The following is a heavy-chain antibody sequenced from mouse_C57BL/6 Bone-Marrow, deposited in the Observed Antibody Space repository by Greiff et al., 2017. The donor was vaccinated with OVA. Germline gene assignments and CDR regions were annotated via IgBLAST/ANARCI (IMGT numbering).Heavy chain of an antibody. CDR2: IDPETGGT. J-gene: IGHJ4*01. CDR3: TRGYSNYYAMDY. D-gene: IGHD2-5*01. CDR1: GYTFTDCE. V-gene: IGHV1-15*01. Sequence: QVQLKESGAELVRPGASVTLSCKASGYTFTDCEMHWVKQTPVHGLEWIGAIDPETGGTAYNQKFKGKAILTADKSSSTAYMELRSLTSEDSAVYYGTRGYSNYYAMDYWGQGTSVTVSS.